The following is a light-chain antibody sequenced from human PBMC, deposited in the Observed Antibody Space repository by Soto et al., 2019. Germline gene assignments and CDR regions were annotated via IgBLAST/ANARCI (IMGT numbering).Light chain of an antibody. CDR3: QQSSSWPPYT. CDR2: DAS. CDR1: QSITSSY. Sequence: EIVMTQSPATLSSSAGDRVTISCRASQSITSSYLAWYQQKPGQAPRLLIYDASNRATGIPARFSGSGSGTDFTLTISSLEPEDFAVYYCQQSSSWPPYTFGQGTRLEIK. J-gene: IGKJ5*01. V-gene: IGKV3-11*01.